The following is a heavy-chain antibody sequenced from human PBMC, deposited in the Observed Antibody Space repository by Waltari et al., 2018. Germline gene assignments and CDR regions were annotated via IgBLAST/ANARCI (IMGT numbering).Heavy chain of an antibody. CDR2: IYSGGST. J-gene: IGHJ4*02. CDR1: GFTVSRNY. V-gene: IGHV3-53*01. Sequence: EVQLVESGGGLIQPGGSLRLSCAASGFTVSRNYMRWVRQAPGKGLEWVSVIYSGGSTYYADSVKGRFTISRDNSKNTLYLQMNSLRAEDTAVYYCARDGVDDSSGYNQRWGQGTLVTVSS. D-gene: IGHD3-22*01. CDR3: ARDGVDDSSGYNQR.